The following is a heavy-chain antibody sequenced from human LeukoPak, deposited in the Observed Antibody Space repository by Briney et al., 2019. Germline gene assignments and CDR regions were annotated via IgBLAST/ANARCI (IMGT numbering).Heavy chain of an antibody. CDR1: GFTFSNYA. V-gene: IGHV3-23*01. Sequence: GGSLRLSCAASGFTFSNYAMLWVRQAPGKGLEWVSTISGSGDSTYYSDSVKGRFTISRDNSENTLYLQLNSLRAEDTAVYYCAKGGWGTVLDYWGQGTLVTVSP. J-gene: IGHJ4*02. CDR3: AKGGWGTVLDY. CDR2: ISGSGDST. D-gene: IGHD3-16*01.